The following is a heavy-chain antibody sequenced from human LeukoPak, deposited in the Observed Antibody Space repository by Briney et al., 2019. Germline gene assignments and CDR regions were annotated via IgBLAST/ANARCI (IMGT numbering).Heavy chain of an antibody. CDR2: ISYDGSNK. V-gene: IGHV3-30*04. J-gene: IGHJ1*01. D-gene: IGHD5-12*01. CDR3: AREGRGAEYFQH. CDR1: GFTFSSYA. Sequence: GRSLRLSCAASGFTFSSYAMHWVRQAPGKGLEWVAVISYDGSNKYHADSVKGRFTISRDNSKNTLYLQMNSLRAEDTAVYYCAREGRGAEYFQHWGQGTLVTVSS.